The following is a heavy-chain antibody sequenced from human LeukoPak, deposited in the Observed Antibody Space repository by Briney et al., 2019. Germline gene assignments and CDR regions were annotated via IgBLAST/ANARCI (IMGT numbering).Heavy chain of an antibody. J-gene: IGHJ4*02. CDR2: ISSNGGST. D-gene: IGHD3-3*01. Sequence: GGSLRLSCAASGFTFSSYAMHWVRQAPGKGLEYVSAISSNGGSTYYANSVKGRFTISRDNSKNTLYLQMGSLRAEDMAVYYCARGSGSYWGQGTLVTVSS. V-gene: IGHV3-64*01. CDR1: GFTFSSYA. CDR3: ARGSGSY.